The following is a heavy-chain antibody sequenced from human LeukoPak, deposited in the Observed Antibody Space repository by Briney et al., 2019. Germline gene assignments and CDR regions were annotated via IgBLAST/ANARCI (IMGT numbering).Heavy chain of an antibody. D-gene: IGHD3-3*01. CDR2: ISSSGSTI. J-gene: IGHJ4*02. Sequence: GGSLRLSCAASGFTLSSYEMNWVRQAPGKGLEWVSYISSSGSTIYYADSVKGRFTISRYNAKNSLYLQMNSLIAEDTAVYYCASGVTIFGVVRFDYWGQGTLVTVSS. CDR1: GFTLSSYE. CDR3: ASGVTIFGVVRFDY. V-gene: IGHV3-48*03.